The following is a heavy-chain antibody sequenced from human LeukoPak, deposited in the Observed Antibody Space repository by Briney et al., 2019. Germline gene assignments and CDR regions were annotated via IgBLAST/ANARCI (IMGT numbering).Heavy chain of an antibody. J-gene: IGHJ1*01. CDR2: IYPGDSDT. Sequence: GESLKISCKGSGYSFTSYWIGWVRQIPGKGLEWMGIIYPGDSDTRYSPSFQGQVTISADKSISTAYLRWSSLKASDTAMYYCASHFAYGDYAEYFQHWGQGTLVTVSS. V-gene: IGHV5-51*01. CDR1: GYSFTSYW. CDR3: ASHFAYGDYAEYFQH. D-gene: IGHD4-17*01.